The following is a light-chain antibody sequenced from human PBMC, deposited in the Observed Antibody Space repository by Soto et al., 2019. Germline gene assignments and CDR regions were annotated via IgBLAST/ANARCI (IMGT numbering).Light chain of an antibody. J-gene: IGLJ2*01. Sequence: QSVLTHPPSVSAAPGQKVTISCSGSNSNIGNNYVSWYQQLPGTAPKLLIYDNNKRPSGIPDRFSGSKSGTSATLGITGLQTGDEADYYCGAWDDSLSAVFGGGTKVTVL. CDR1: NSNIGNNY. V-gene: IGLV1-51*01. CDR3: GAWDDSLSAV. CDR2: DNN.